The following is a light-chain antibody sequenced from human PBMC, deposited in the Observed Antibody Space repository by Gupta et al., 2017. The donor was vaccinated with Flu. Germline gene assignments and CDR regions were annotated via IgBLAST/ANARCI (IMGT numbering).Light chain of an antibody. J-gene: IGKJ1*01. CDR1: QSVSSN. V-gene: IGKV3-15*01. CDR2: GAS. Sequence: EIVMTQSPATLSVSPGERATLSCRASQSVSSNLVWYQQKPGRAPRLLIYGASTRATGIPARFSGSGSGTEFTLTISSLQSEDFAVYYCQQYNNWPRTFGQGTKVEIK. CDR3: QQYNNWPRT.